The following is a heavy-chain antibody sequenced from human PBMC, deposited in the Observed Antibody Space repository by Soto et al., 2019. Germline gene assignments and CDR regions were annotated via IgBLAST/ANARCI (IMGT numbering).Heavy chain of an antibody. CDR2: IIPMFAAS. V-gene: IGHV1-69*01. D-gene: IGHD2-15*01. CDR3: ARGGIVAVPAALSSYHDYTNYRFDS. J-gene: IGHJ4*02. CDR1: GGSFSDFA. Sequence: QVQLAQSGAEVRKPGSSVKVSCEASGGSFSDFAFSWVRQAPGQGLEWMGGIIPMFAASKYAQRFQDRVTITADESTNTVYLALSSLTSDDTATYYCARGGIVAVPAALSSYHDYTNYRFDSWGQGTLVTVSS.